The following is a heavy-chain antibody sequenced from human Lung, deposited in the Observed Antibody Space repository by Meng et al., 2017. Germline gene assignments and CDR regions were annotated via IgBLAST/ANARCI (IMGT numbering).Heavy chain of an antibody. J-gene: IGHJ4*02. D-gene: IGHD3-10*01. CDR1: GVSFRDYY. V-gene: IGHV4-34*04. CDR3: AGGPTTMAHDFDY. Sequence: QVQLMQWGGGLLKPSETLYLTCVVSGVSFRDYYWSWIRQPPGKGLEWIGEINHSGSTNNNPALESRAIISVDAYSNNPPLKLSSITAADSAVYYCAGGPTTMAHDFDYWGQGTLVTVFS. CDR2: INHSGST.